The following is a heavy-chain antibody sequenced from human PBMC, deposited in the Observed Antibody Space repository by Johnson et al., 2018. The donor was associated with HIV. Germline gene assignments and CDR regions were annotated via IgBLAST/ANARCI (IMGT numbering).Heavy chain of an antibody. V-gene: IGHV3-20*04. Sequence: EQLVESGGGLIQPGGSLRLSCAASGFTFDEYGLSWVRQVPGKGLEWVSGINWNGGSTNYADSVKGRFTISRDNAMNSLYLQMNSLRAEDTAVYYCARVAALYDAFDIWGQGTMVTVAS. CDR3: ARVAALYDAFDI. CDR2: INWNGGST. D-gene: IGHD2-15*01. CDR1: GFTFDEYG. J-gene: IGHJ3*02.